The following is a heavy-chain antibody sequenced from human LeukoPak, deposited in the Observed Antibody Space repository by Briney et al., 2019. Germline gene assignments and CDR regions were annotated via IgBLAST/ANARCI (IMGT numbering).Heavy chain of an antibody. J-gene: IGHJ4*02. V-gene: IGHV1-2*02. CDR3: TPGASNTQPGFDY. CDR2: INPNSGGT. Sequence: ASVKVSCKASGYTSTGYYMHWVRQAPGQGLEWMGWINPNSGGTNYAQKFQGRVTMTRDTSISTAYMELSRLRSDDTAVYYCTPGASNTQPGFDYWGQGTLVTVSS. CDR1: GYTSTGYY. D-gene: IGHD1-14*01.